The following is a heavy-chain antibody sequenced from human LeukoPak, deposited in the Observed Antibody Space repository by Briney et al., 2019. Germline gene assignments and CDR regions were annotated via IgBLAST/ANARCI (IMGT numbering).Heavy chain of an antibody. CDR1: GFTFSSYG. CDR3: ARAQVAYYYDSSGYYYGY. J-gene: IGHJ4*02. D-gene: IGHD3-22*01. Sequence: GGSLRLSCAASGFTFSSYGMHWVRQAPGKGLEWVAVIWYDGSNKYYADSVKGRFTISRDNSKNTLYLQMNSLRAEDTAVYYCARAQVAYYYDSSGYYYGYWGQGTLVTVSS. CDR2: IWYDGSNK. V-gene: IGHV3-33*01.